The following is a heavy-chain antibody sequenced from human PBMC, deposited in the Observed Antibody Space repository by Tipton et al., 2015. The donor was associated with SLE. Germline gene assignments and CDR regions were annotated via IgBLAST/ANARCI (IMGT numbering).Heavy chain of an antibody. V-gene: IGHV4-59*08. CDR3: ARRLAAAGTGGY. CDR1: GCSISSYY. Sequence: TLSLTCTVSGCSISSYYWSWIRQPPGKGLEWIGYIYYSGSTNYNPSLKSRVTISVDTSKNQFSLKLSSVTAADKAVYYCARRLAAAGTGGYWGQGTLVTVSS. J-gene: IGHJ4*02. CDR2: IYYSGST. D-gene: IGHD6-13*01.